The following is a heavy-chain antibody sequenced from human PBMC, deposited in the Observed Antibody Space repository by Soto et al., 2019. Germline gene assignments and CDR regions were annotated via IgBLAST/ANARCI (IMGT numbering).Heavy chain of an antibody. CDR3: ARHLDTAMAPNGMDV. CDR2: IYPGDSDT. V-gene: IGHV5-51*01. D-gene: IGHD5-18*01. J-gene: IGHJ6*02. CDR1: GNSFTSYL. Sequence: HGEALQISCKGSGNSFTSYLIGWVRQMPGKGLEWMGIIYPGDSDTRYSPSFQGQVTISADKSISTAYLQWSSLKASDTAMYYCARHLDTAMAPNGMDVWGQGTTVTVSS.